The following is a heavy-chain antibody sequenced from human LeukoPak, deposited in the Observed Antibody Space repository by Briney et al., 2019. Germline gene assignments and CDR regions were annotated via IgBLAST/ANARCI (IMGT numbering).Heavy chain of an antibody. V-gene: IGHV4-34*01. D-gene: IGHD2-2*01. J-gene: IGHJ6*03. CDR2: INHSGST. Sequence: SETLSLTCAVYGGSFSGYYWSWIRQPPGKGLEWIGEINHSGSTNYNPSLKRRVTISVDTSKNQFSLKLSSVTAADTAVYYCARSGYCSSTSCYLSRYYYYYMDVWGKGTTVTVSS. CDR3: ARSGYCSSTSCYLSRYYYYYMDV. CDR1: GGSFSGYY.